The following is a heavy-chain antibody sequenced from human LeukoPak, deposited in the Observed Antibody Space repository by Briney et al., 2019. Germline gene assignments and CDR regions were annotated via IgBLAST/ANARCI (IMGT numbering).Heavy chain of an antibody. CDR3: ARGRIVATI. D-gene: IGHD5-12*01. Sequence: PSETLSLTCAVYGGSFSGYYWSWIRQPPGKGLEWIGEINHSGSTDYNPSLKSRVTISVDTSKNQSSLKLSSVTAADTAVYYCARGRIVATIWGQGTLVTVSS. J-gene: IGHJ4*02. V-gene: IGHV4-34*01. CDR2: INHSGST. CDR1: GGSFSGYY.